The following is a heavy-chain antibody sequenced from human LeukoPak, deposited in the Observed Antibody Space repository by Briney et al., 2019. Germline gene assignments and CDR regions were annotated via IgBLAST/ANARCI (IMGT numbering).Heavy chain of an antibody. CDR1: GGSFSGYY. J-gene: IGHJ4*02. Sequence: SETLSLTCAVYGGSFSGYYWSWIRQPPGKGLEWIGEINHSGSTYYNPSLKSRVTISVDTSKNQFSLKLSSVTAADTAVYYCARGGRWPYDYWGQGTLVTVSS. V-gene: IGHV4-34*01. D-gene: IGHD5-24*01. CDR2: INHSGST. CDR3: ARGGRWPYDY.